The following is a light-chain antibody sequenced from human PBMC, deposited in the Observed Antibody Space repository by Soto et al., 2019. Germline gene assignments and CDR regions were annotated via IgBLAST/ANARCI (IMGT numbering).Light chain of an antibody. J-gene: IGKJ1*01. Sequence: EIQMTQSPSSLFASVGDRVTITCRASQGIRNNLGWYQQKPGKAPKLLIYDASSLESGVPSRFSGSGSGTDFTLTISSLQPDDFATYYCQQYSTYTPRTFGQGTIVDIK. V-gene: IGKV1-16*01. CDR2: DAS. CDR3: QQYSTYTPRT. CDR1: QGIRNN.